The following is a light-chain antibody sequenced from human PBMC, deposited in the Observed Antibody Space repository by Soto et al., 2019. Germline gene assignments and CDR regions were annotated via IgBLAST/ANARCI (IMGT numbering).Light chain of an antibody. J-gene: IGLJ2*01. CDR3: SSYTSSSTLVV. Sequence: QSALTQPASVSGSPGQSITISCTGTSSDVGGYNFVSWYQQHPVKAPKLIIYEVTNRPSGVSNRFSGSKSGNTASLTISGLQAEDEADYYCSSYTSSSTLVVFGGGTKLTVL. CDR1: SSDVGGYNF. V-gene: IGLV2-14*01. CDR2: EVT.